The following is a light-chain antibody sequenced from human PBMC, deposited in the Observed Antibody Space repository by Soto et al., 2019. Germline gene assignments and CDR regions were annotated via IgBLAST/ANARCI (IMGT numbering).Light chain of an antibody. V-gene: IGKV3-15*01. CDR1: QTVTKSY. J-gene: IGKJ1*01. CDR3: HQYNNWPQT. CDR2: AAS. Sequence: ETVLTQSPGTLSLSPGERATLSCRASQTVTKSYLAWYQQKPGQAPRLLIFAASTRATGVPARFSGSGSGTEFTLTISSLQSEDSAVYYCHQYNNWPQTFGQGTKVEIK.